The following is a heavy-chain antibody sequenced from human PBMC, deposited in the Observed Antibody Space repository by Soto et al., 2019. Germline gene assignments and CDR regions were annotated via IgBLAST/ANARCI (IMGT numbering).Heavy chain of an antibody. CDR2: ISSSSSYI. Sequence: EVQLVESGGGLVKPGGSLGLSCAASGFTFSSYSMNWVRQAPGKGLEWVSSISSSSSYIYYADSVKGRFTISRDNAKNSLYLQMNSLRAEDTAVYYCARGSSSSLDYWGQGTLVTVSS. V-gene: IGHV3-21*01. CDR3: ARGSSSSLDY. CDR1: GFTFSSYS. D-gene: IGHD6-6*01. J-gene: IGHJ4*02.